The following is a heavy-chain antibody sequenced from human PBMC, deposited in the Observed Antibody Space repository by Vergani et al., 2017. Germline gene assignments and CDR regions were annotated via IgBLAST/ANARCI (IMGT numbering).Heavy chain of an antibody. J-gene: IGHJ4*02. CDR1: GFTFSSYA. CDR2: ISGSGGST. D-gene: IGHD2-15*01. CDR3: AREGGGGDIVVVVAATFDY. Sequence: VQLVESGGGVVQPGRSLRLSCAASGFTFSSYAMSWVRQAPGKGLEWVSAISGSGGSTYYADSVKGRFTISRDNSKNTLYLQMNSLRAEDTAVYYWAREGGGGDIVVVVAATFDYWGQGTLVTVSS. V-gene: IGHV3-23*04.